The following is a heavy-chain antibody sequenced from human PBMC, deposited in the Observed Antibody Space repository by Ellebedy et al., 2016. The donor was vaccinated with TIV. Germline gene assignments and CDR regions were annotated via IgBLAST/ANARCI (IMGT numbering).Heavy chain of an antibody. V-gene: IGHV3-53*01. J-gene: IGHJ3*02. CDR1: GFIVNDNY. CDR3: ARDREVTSAYDAYDI. CDR2: MYSGGST. D-gene: IGHD2-21*02. Sequence: PGGSLRLSCAASGFIVNDNYMSWVRQTPGKGLEWVSVMYSGGSTYYADSVKGRFTISRDNSKNTVYLQMRSLRVEDTAVYYCARDREVTSAYDAYDIWGQGTMVTVSS.